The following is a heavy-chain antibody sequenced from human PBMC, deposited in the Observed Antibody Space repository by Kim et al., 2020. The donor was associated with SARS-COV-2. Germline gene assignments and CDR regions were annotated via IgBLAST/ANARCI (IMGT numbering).Heavy chain of an antibody. V-gene: IGHV3-7*03. D-gene: IGHD3-10*01. CDR3: AREDRCVRCVFVPYYYYGMDV. J-gene: IGHJ6*02. CDR1: GFTFSSYW. CDR2: IKQDGSEK. Sequence: GGSLRLSCAASGFTFSSYWMSWVRQAPGKGLEWVANIKQDGSEKYYVDSVKGRFTISRDNAKNSLYLQMNSLRAEDTAVYYCAREDRCVRCVFVPYYYYGMDVWGQGTTVTVSS.